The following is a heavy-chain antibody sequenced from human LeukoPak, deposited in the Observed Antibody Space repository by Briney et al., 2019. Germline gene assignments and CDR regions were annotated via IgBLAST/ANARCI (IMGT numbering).Heavy chain of an antibody. CDR3: ARECSSSCHSGGYAFDI. CDR1: GFTFSSYE. D-gene: IGHD6-13*01. Sequence: PGGSLRLSCAASGFTFSSYEMSWVRQAPGKGLEWASYISSSGSTIYYADSVKGRFTISRDNAKNSLYLQMNSLRAEDTAVYYCARECSSSCHSGGYAFDIWGQGTMVTVSS. J-gene: IGHJ3*02. V-gene: IGHV3-48*03. CDR2: ISSSGSTI.